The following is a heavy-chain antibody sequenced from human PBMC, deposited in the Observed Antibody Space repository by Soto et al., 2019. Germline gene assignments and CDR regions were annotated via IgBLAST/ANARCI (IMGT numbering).Heavy chain of an antibody. V-gene: IGHV4-39*01. D-gene: IGHD3-10*01. CDR1: GVSISTSGSY. CDR3: ARLPLVRGVPA. CDR2: AYYVGTI. J-gene: IGHJ5*02. Sequence: QLHLQESGPGRVKPSETLSLTCSVSGVSISTSGSYWGWVRQAPEKGLEWIGSAYYVGTINYNPPRRRRVAISVDKSKNQFSLKLTSVTAADAAVYYCARLPLVRGVPAWGQGTLVTVSS.